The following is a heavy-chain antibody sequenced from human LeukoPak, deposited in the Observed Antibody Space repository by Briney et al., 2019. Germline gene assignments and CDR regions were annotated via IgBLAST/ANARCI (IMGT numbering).Heavy chain of an antibody. CDR3: ARVMDGYNPY. D-gene: IGHD5-24*01. CDR1: GFTVSSNY. CDR2: IYSGGTT. V-gene: IGHV3-53*01. J-gene: IGHJ4*02. Sequence: GGSLRLSCAASGFTVSSNYMSWVRQAPGKGLEWVSVIYSGGTTYYADSVKGRFTISRDNSKNTLYLQMNSLRVDDTAVYYCARVMDGYNPYWGQGTLVTVSS.